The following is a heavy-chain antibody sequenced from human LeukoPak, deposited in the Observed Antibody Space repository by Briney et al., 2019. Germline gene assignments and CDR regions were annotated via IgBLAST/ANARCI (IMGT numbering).Heavy chain of an antibody. Sequence: SETLSLTCTVSGGSISSYYWSWIRQPPGKGLEWIGYIYYSGSTNYNPSLKSRVTIPVDTSKNQFSLKLSSVTAADTAVYYCARGYYYDSSGLTDAFDIWGQGTMVTVSS. CDR1: GGSISSYY. CDR2: IYYSGST. V-gene: IGHV4-59*12. D-gene: IGHD3-22*01. J-gene: IGHJ3*02. CDR3: ARGYYYDSSGLTDAFDI.